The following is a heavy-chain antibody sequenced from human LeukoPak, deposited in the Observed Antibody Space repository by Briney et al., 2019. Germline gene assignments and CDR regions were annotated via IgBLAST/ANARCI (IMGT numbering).Heavy chain of an antibody. J-gene: IGHJ4*02. V-gene: IGHV3-30*18. D-gene: IGHD2-21*02. CDR3: AKDIEVYISVVVTAGYDY. CDR2: ISYDGSNK. Sequence: GGSLRLSCAASGFTFSSYGMHWVRQAPGKGLEWVAVISYDGSNKYYADSVKGRFTISRDNSKNTLYLQMNSLRAEDTAVYYCAKDIEVYISVVVTAGYDYWGQGTLVTVSS. CDR1: GFTFSSYG.